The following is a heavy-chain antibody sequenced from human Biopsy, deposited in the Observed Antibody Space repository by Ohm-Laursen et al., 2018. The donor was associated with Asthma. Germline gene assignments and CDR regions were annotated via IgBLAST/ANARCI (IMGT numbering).Heavy chain of an antibody. CDR1: GGSFSSNY. D-gene: IGHD3-22*01. CDR3: AREVVSSGFYFDS. Sequence: PGTLSLTCAVYGGSFSSNYWSWIRQPPGRRLEFIGYIYTSGSTNYNPSLKSRVTISADTSMNQFSLKLSSVTAADTAVYYCAREVVSSGFYFDSWGQGTLVTVSS. V-gene: IGHV4-59*01. CDR2: IYTSGST. J-gene: IGHJ4*02.